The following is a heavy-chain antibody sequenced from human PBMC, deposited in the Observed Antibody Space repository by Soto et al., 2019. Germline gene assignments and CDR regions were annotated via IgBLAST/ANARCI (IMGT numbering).Heavy chain of an antibody. CDR1: GFTFSTYW. CDR2: ISTDGSST. J-gene: IGHJ4*02. D-gene: IGHD2-2*01. V-gene: IGHV3-74*01. CDR3: ARATGSNHPFDY. Sequence: EVQLVESGGGLVQPGGSLRLSCAATGFTFSTYWMHWVRQGPGKGLVWVSRISTDGSSTTYADSVKGRVTISRDNAKNTLYQQMNSLRAEDTAVYYCARATGSNHPFDYWGQGSLVTVSS.